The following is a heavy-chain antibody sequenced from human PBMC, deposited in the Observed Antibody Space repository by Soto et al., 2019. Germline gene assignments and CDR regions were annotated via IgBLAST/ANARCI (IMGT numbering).Heavy chain of an antibody. V-gene: IGHV1-69*01. CDR2: MIPFFGTT. CDR1: GGTFRNHA. CDR3: ARPLRDGSKWHYWFDP. D-gene: IGHD5-12*01. J-gene: IGHJ5*02. Sequence: QVQLVQSGPEVKKPGSSVKVSCKASGGTFRNHAINWLRQAPGQGLEWMGGMIPFFGTTTYAQKFRDKVTITADESTTTAHMELRSLRLEDTAVYYCARPLRDGSKWHYWFDPWGQGTLVTVSS.